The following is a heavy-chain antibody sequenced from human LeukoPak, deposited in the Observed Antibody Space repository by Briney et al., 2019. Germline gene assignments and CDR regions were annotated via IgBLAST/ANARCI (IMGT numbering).Heavy chain of an antibody. D-gene: IGHD6-19*01. CDR1: GGSFSSYY. CDR3: ARVRYSSGMDAFDI. CDR2: IYYSGST. V-gene: IGHV4-59*01. Sequence: SETLSLTCTVSGGSFSSYYWSWIRQPPGKGLEWIGYIYYSGSTNYNPSLKSRVTISVDTSKNQFSLKLSSVTAADTAVYYCARVRYSSGMDAFDIWGQGTMVTVSS. J-gene: IGHJ3*02.